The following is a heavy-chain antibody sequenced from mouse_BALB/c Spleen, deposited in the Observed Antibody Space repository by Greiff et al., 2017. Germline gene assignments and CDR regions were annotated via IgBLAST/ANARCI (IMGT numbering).Heavy chain of an antibody. CDR2: ISDGGSYT. V-gene: IGHV5-4*02. J-gene: IGHJ4*01. CDR1: GFTFSDYY. Sequence: EVMLVESGGGLVKPGGSLKLSCAASGFTFSDYYMSWVRQTPEKRLEWVATISDGGSYTYYPDSVKGRFTISRDNAKNNLYLQMSSLKSEDTAMYYCARDWDRYYYAMDYWGQGTSVTVSA. D-gene: IGHD4-1*01. CDR3: ARDWDRYYYAMDY.